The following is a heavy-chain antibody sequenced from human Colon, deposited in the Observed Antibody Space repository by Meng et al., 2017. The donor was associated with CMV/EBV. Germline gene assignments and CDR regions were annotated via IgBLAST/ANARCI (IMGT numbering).Heavy chain of an antibody. V-gene: IGHV1-69*02. CDR2: IIPMNGLT. D-gene: IGHD5-24*01. CDR1: GTTFSSQT. J-gene: IGHJ4*02. CDR3: ARRRRDGYNYYFDF. Sequence: KSYGTTFSSQTIPWVRQAPGQGLEWVGRIIPMNGLTNYAQKLQGRVTISVDRATITAYMELSSLRSEDTAVYYCARRRRDGYNYYFDFWGQGTLVTVSS.